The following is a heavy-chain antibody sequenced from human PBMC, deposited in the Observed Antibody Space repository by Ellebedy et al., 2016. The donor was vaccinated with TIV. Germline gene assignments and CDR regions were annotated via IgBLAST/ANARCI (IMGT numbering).Heavy chain of an antibody. D-gene: IGHD6-13*01. CDR2: ISYDGSNK. CDR1: GFTFSSYG. Sequence: GESLKISCAASGFTFSSYGMHWVRQAPGKGLEWVAVISYDGSNKYYADSVKGRFTISRDNSKNTLYLQMNSLRAEDTAVYYCARDEVYSSSWYAYYYYGMDVWGQGALVTVSS. J-gene: IGHJ6*02. V-gene: IGHV3-30*03. CDR3: ARDEVYSSSWYAYYYYGMDV.